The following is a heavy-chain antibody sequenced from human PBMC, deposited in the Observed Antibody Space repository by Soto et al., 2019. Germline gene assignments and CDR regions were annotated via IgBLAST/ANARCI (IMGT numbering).Heavy chain of an antibody. V-gene: IGHV3-21*06. CDR2: ISSGSSYI. D-gene: IGHD3-10*01. Sequence: EVQLVESGGGLVKPGGSLRLSCAASGFTFSSYSMNWVRQAPGKGLEWVSSISSGSSYIYYADSVKGRFTISRDNAKNSLYLKMNSRRAEDTAVYYCARSSGGSGKLWNYYGMDVWGQGTTVTVSS. CDR1: GFTFSSYS. J-gene: IGHJ6*02. CDR3: ARSSGGSGKLWNYYGMDV.